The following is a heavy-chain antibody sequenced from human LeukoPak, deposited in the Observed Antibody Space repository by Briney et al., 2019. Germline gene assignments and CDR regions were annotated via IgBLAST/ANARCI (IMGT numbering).Heavy chain of an antibody. V-gene: IGHV3-48*01. Sequence: GGYLRLSCAASGFTFSSYSMNWVRQAPGKGLEWVSCISSSSTIYYADSVKGRFTISRDNAKNSLYLQMNSLRAEDTAVYYCARLRSGYFDYWGQGTLVTVSS. CDR3: ARLRSGYFDY. J-gene: IGHJ4*02. D-gene: IGHD3-3*01. CDR1: GFTFSSYS. CDR2: ISSSSTI.